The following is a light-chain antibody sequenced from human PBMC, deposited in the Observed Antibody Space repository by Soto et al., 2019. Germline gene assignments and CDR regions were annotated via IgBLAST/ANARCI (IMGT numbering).Light chain of an antibody. V-gene: IGLV2-14*01. CDR1: SGDIGAYNY. CDR2: EVS. Sequence: QPVLTQPASVYGSPGQSITISCTGTSGDIGAYNYVCWYQQQSGKAPKLLIYEVSYRPXXXXXXXXXXNSGNTAALAISGLQADDEADYHCSSFTSTRAYVFGLGTKVTV. J-gene: IGLJ1*01. CDR3: SSFTSTRAYV.